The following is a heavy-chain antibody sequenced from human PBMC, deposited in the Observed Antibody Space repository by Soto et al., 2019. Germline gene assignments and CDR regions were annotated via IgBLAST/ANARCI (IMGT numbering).Heavy chain of an antibody. CDR3: ATGHEREHAYDV. D-gene: IGHD1-1*01. CDR1: GFTISGKKY. J-gene: IGHJ3*01. CDR2: LYDLDGS. Sequence: DVQLVESGGGLIQPGESLRLSCAAFGFTISGKKYVAWVRQAPGKGLEWVSALYDLDGSFYAASVKGRFTTSSDSSKTTVYLQMNDLRPDDTAVYDCATGHEREHAYDVWGQGTTVTVSS. V-gene: IGHV3-53*01.